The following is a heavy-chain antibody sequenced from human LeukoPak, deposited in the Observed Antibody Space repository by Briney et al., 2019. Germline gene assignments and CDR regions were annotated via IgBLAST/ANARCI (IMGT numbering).Heavy chain of an antibody. V-gene: IGHV4-38-2*02. CDR1: GYSISSGSY. J-gene: IGHJ4*02. D-gene: IGHD5-12*01. CDR3: ARDLSATAKFDY. CDR2: IFHSGTT. Sequence: SETLSLTCAVSGYSISSGSYWGWIRQPPGKGLEWIGSIFHSGTTYHNPSLKSRVTISVDTSKNQVSLKPSSVTAADTAVYYCARDLSATAKFDYWGQGTLVTVSS.